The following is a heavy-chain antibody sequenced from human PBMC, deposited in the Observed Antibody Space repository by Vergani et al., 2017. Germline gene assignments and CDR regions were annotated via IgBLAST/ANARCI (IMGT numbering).Heavy chain of an antibody. V-gene: IGHV3-30*18. D-gene: IGHD5-24*01. CDR2: ISDDGSNK. Sequence: QVQLVESGGGVVQPGRSLRLSCAASGFTFSSYGMHWVRQAPGKGLEWVAVISDDGSNKYYADSVKGRFTISRDNSKNTLYLQMNSLRAEDTAVYYCAKAADGYNFNRXVDYWGQGTLVTVSS. J-gene: IGHJ4*02. CDR1: GFTFSSYG. CDR3: AKAADGYNFNRXVDY.